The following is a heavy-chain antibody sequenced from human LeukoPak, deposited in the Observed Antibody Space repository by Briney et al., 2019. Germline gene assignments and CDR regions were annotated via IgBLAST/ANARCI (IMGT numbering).Heavy chain of an antibody. D-gene: IGHD4-17*01. J-gene: IGHJ5*02. V-gene: IGHV3-23*01. CDR3: AKDPLDYGDNWFDP. Sequence: PGGSLRLSCAASGFTFDDYAMHWVRQAPGKGLEWVSAISGSGGSTYYADSVKGRFTISRDNSKNTLYLQMNSLRAEDTAVYYCAKDPLDYGDNWFDPWGQGTLVTVSS. CDR1: GFTFDDYA. CDR2: ISGSGGST.